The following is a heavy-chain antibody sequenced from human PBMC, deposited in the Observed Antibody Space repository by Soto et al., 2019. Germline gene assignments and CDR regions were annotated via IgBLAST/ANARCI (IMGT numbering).Heavy chain of an antibody. Sequence: PSETLSLTCTVSGGSISSYYWSWIRQPPGKGLEWIGYIYYSGSTNYNPSLKSRVTISVDTSKNQFSLKLSSVTAADTAVYYCATARIVGAPAPFDYWGQGTLVPVSS. D-gene: IGHD1-26*01. CDR2: IYYSGST. J-gene: IGHJ4*02. V-gene: IGHV4-59*01. CDR3: ATARIVGAPAPFDY. CDR1: GGSISSYY.